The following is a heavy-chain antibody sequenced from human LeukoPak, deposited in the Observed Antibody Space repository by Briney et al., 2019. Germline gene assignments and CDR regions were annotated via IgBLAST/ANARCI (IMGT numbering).Heavy chain of an antibody. CDR2: ISSSGSTI. V-gene: IGHV3-48*01. D-gene: IGHD2-21*02. CDR1: GFTFSSYG. CDR3: ARDRLEAVTDDDYFDY. Sequence: GGSLRLSCAASGFTFSSYGMHWVRQAPGKGLEWVSYISSSGSTIYYADSVKGRFTISRDNSKNTVYLQMNSLRAEDTGVYYCARDRLEAVTDDDYFDYWGQGTLVAVSS. J-gene: IGHJ4*02.